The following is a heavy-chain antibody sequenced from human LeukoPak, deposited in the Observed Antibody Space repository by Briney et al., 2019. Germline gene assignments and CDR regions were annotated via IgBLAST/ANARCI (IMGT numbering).Heavy chain of an antibody. CDR1: GYTFTRYD. V-gene: IGHV7-4-1*02. Sequence: GASVKVSCKASGYTFTRYDMNWMREAPVQGLEFLGWINTNTEKPSYAEGFTGRFVFSLDTSVTTAYLHINNLRADDSAIYYCARIVGATEALDSWGQGTLVTVSS. CDR3: ARIVGATEALDS. D-gene: IGHD1-26*01. CDR2: INTNTEKP. J-gene: IGHJ4*02.